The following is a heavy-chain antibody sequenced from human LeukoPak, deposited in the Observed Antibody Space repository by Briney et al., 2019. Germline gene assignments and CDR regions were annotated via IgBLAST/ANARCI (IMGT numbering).Heavy chain of an antibody. D-gene: IGHD6-13*01. J-gene: IGHJ4*02. CDR2: ISYDGSNK. V-gene: IGHV3-30-3*01. CDR3: AGIAAAGTDFDY. CDR1: GFTFSSYA. Sequence: GRSLRLSCAASGFTFSSYAMHWVRQAPGKGLEWVAVISYDGSNKYYADSVKGRFTISRDSSKNTLYLQMNSLRAEGTAVYYCAGIAAAGTDFDYWGQGTLVTVSS.